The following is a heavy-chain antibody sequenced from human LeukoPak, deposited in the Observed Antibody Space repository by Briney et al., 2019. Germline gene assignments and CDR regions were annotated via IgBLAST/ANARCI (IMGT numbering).Heavy chain of an antibody. V-gene: IGHV3-23*01. CDR3: AKDRGYSSGWYEPGLWGPSSLYFDY. CDR2: ISGSGGST. CDR1: GFTFSSYA. Sequence: GGSLRLSCAASGFTFSSYAMSWVRQAPGKGLEWVSAISGSGGSTYYADSVKGRFTISRDNSKNTLYLQMNSLRAEDTAVYYCAKDRGYSSGWYEPGLWGPSSLYFDYWGQGTLVTVSS. J-gene: IGHJ4*02. D-gene: IGHD6-19*01.